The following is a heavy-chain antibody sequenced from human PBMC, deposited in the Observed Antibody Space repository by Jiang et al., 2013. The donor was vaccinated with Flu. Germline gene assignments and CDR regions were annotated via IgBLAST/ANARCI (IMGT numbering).Heavy chain of an antibody. Sequence: GLVKPSETLSLSCTVSGGSISSSSYYWGWIRQPPGKGLEWIGSIYYSGNTYYNPSLKSRVTISVDTSKNQFSLKLSSVTAAETAVYYCARIVAVAGMTQHYYYGMDVWGQGTTVTVSS. CDR3: ARIVAVAGMTQHYYYGMDV. V-gene: IGHV4-39*01. CDR2: IYYSGNT. J-gene: IGHJ6*02. CDR1: GGSISSSSYY. D-gene: IGHD6-19*01.